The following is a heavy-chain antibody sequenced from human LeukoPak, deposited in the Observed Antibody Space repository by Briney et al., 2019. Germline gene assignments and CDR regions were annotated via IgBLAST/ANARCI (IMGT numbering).Heavy chain of an antibody. CDR2: ISAYNGNT. Sequence: ASVKVSCKASGYTFTSYGISWVRQAPGQGLEWMGWISAYNGNTNYAQKLQGRVTMTTDTSTSTAYMELRSLRSDDTAVYYCARDYDYVWGSDLYYFDYWGQGTQVTVSS. D-gene: IGHD3-16*01. CDR1: GYTFTSYG. V-gene: IGHV1-18*01. J-gene: IGHJ4*02. CDR3: ARDYDYVWGSDLYYFDY.